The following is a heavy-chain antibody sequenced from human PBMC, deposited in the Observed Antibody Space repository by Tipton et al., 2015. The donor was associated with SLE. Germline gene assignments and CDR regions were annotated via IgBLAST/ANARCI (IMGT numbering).Heavy chain of an antibody. J-gene: IGHJ5*02. CDR2: IYNSGNA. D-gene: IGHD5-24*01. CDR3: ARDPAPIKTTTTDWFDP. Sequence: LRLSCTVSGGSMSSTSHYWGWIRQSPGKGLEWIGSIYNSGNAYYNPSLKSRVTISVDPSKNQSSLSLNSMTAADTAVYFCARDPAPIKTTTTDWFDPWGQGTLVTVSS. V-gene: IGHV4-39*07. CDR1: GGSMSSTSHY.